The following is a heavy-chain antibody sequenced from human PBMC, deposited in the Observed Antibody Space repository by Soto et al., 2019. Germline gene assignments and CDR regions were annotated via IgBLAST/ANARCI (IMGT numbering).Heavy chain of an antibody. J-gene: IGHJ4*02. Sequence: QGQLVQSGAEEKKPGASVKVSCKASGYTFTSSAIHWGRQAPGQRLEWMGWINAGNGNTKYSQKFKGRVTITMDTSAIKADMELSRLRSEYTAVYYCASSIVVVTALDYWGPGTLVTVSS. V-gene: IGHV1-3*05. CDR3: ASSIVVVTALDY. CDR1: GYTFTSSA. CDR2: INAGNGNT. D-gene: IGHD2-21*02.